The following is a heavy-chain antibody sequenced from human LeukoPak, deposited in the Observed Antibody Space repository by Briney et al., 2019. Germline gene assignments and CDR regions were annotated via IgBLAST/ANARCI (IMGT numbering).Heavy chain of an antibody. D-gene: IGHD3-22*01. J-gene: IGHJ4*02. CDR3: TTDGYYYDSSGYYYDEGFDY. CDR1: GFTFSNAW. CDR2: IKSKTDGRTT. V-gene: IGHV3-15*01. Sequence: GGSLRLSCAASGFTFSNAWMSWVPQAPGKGLEWVGRIKSKTDGRTTDYAAPVKGRFNISRDDSKNTLYLQMNSLKTEDTAVYYCTTDGYYYDSSGYYYDEGFDYWGQGTLVTVSS.